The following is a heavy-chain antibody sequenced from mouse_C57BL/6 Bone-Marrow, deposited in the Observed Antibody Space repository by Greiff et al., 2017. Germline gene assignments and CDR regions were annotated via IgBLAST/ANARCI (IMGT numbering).Heavy chain of an antibody. CDR2: ISDGGSYT. CDR1: GFTFSSYA. D-gene: IGHD1-1*01. J-gene: IGHJ2*01. Sequence: EVKLQESGGGLVKPGGSLKLSCAASGFTFSSYAMSWVRQTPEKRLEWVATISDGGSYTYYPENVKGRFTISRDNAKNNLYLQMSHLKSEDTAMYYCARDLVITTVVAPSFDYWGQGTTLTVSS. V-gene: IGHV5-4*01. CDR3: ARDLVITTVVAPSFDY.